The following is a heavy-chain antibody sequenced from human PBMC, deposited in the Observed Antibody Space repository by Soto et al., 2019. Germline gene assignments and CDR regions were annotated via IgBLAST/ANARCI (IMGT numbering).Heavy chain of an antibody. V-gene: IGHV3-33*01. D-gene: IGHD2-21*02. CDR2: IWYDGSNK. CDR3: ARDLYDCPANYFDY. J-gene: IGHJ4*02. CDR1: GFTFSSYG. Sequence: QVQLVESGGGVVQPGRSLRLSCAASGFTFSSYGMHWVRQAPGKGLEWVAVIWYDGSNKYYADSVKGRFTISRDNSKNTLYLQMNSLRAEDTAVYYCARDLYDCPANYFDYWGQGTLVTVSS.